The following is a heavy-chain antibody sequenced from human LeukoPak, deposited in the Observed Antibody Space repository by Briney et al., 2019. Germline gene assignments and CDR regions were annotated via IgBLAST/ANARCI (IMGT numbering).Heavy chain of an antibody. J-gene: IGHJ5*02. Sequence: PGGSLRLSCAASGFTFSSYSMNWVRQAPGKGLEWVSSISSSSSYIYYADSVKGRFTISRDNAKNSLYLQMNSLRAEDTAVYYCARVIAVAGLYWFDPWGQGTLVTVSS. D-gene: IGHD6-19*01. CDR1: GFTFSSYS. CDR3: ARVIAVAGLYWFDP. CDR2: ISSSSSYI. V-gene: IGHV3-21*01.